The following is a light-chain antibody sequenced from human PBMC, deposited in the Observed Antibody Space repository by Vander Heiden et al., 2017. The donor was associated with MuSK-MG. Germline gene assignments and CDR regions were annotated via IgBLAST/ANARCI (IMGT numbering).Light chain of an antibody. V-gene: IGKV3-15*01. J-gene: IGKJ5*01. CDR1: QTVSND. CDR3: QQYNKWPIT. CDR2: GGS. Sequence: IVMTQSPATLSVSPGERATLSCRTSQTVSNDLAWYQQKRDQAPRLIIDGGSTRATGIPDRFSGGGSGTEFTLTINSLQSEDFAIYYCQQYNKWPITFGKGTRVEI.